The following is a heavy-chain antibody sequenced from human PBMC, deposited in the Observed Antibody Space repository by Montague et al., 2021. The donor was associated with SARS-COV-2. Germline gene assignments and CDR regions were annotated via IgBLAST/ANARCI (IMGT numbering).Heavy chain of an antibody. CDR2: IYYSGST. CDR1: GDSISNYY. V-gene: IGHV4-59*08. Sequence: SETLSLTCTVSGDSISNYYWSWIRRPPGKGLEWLGYIYYSGSTNYNPSLKSRVTISVDTSKNQLSLRLSSVTAADTAVYYCARLLYILPGYVYLDFWGQGSMVIVSS. CDR3: ARLLYILPGYVYLDF. J-gene: IGHJ4*02. D-gene: IGHD3-9*01.